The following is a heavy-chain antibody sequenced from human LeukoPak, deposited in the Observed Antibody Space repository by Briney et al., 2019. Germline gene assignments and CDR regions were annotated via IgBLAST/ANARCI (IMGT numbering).Heavy chain of an antibody. D-gene: IGHD6-19*01. J-gene: IGHJ4*02. CDR2: INPNSGGT. V-gene: IGHV1-2*02. CDR3: ARVAGGRAVAGIDY. CDR1: GYTFTGYY. Sequence: ASVKVSCKASGYTFTGYYMHWVRQAPGQGLEWMGWINPNSGGTNYAQKFQGRVTMTRDTSISTAYTELSRLRSDDTAVYYCARVAGGRAVAGIDYWGQGTLVTVSS.